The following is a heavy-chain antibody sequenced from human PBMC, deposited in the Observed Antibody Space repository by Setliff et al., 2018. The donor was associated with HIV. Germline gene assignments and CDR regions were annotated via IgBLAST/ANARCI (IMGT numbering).Heavy chain of an antibody. Sequence: GESLKISCRGSGYTFTNYWIGWVRQMPGRRLEWMGIIYPGDSDTRYSPSFQGQCTISADKSINTAYLQWSSLKASDTAMYYCARLETSGGVIVDYFDYWGQGTLVTVSS. CDR3: ARLETSGGVIVDYFDY. V-gene: IGHV5-51*01. CDR1: GYTFTNYW. J-gene: IGHJ4*02. D-gene: IGHD3-16*02. CDR2: IYPGDSDT.